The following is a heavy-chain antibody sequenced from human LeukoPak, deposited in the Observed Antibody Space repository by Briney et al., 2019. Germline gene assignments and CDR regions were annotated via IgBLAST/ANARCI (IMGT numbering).Heavy chain of an antibody. CDR2: ISSGSSYT. V-gene: IGHV3-21*01. Sequence: GGSLRLSCAASGFTFSSYSMNWVRQAPGKGLEWVSSISSGSSYTYFADSVKGRFTISRDNAKNSLYLQMNSLRAEDTAVYYCAKETFDPWGQGTLVTVSS. CDR1: GFTFSSYS. CDR3: AKETFDP. J-gene: IGHJ5*02.